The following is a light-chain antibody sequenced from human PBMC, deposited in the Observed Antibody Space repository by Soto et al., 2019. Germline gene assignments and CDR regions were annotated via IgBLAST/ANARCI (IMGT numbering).Light chain of an antibody. CDR1: QSISSK. V-gene: IGKV3-15*01. J-gene: IGKJ4*01. Sequence: EIVMTQSPATLSVSPGERATLSCRASQSISSKLAWYQQRPGQAPRLLIFDASTRATGVPVRFRGSGSGTEFTLTISGLQSEDFAVYCLQQYYKLPPTFGGGTKVEIK. CDR2: DAS. CDR3: QQYYKLPPT.